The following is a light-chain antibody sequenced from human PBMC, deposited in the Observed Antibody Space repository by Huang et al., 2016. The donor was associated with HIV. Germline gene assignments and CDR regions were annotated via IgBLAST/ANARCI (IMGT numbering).Light chain of an antibody. V-gene: IGKV3-20*01. CDR1: QRVSSSY. Sequence: EIDLTQSPGTLSWSPGESANLSCRSSQRVSSSYLAWYQQKPGQAPSLLIYGASNRATGVPDRFSGSGSGTDFALTINRLEPEDSAVYFCQQYGSSPYTFGQGTKLEIK. CDR2: GAS. J-gene: IGKJ2*01. CDR3: QQYGSSPYT.